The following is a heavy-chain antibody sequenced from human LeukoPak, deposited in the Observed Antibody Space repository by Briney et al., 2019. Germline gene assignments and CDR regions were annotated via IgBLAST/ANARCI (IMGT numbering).Heavy chain of an antibody. CDR3: ARGSGWYESLDY. CDR2: IRQDGSEE. Sequence: GGSLRLSCAASGFTFSSYWMSWVRQAPGKGLEGVANIRQDGSEEYYVDSVKGRFTISRDNAKNSLYLQMNSLRGEDTAVYYCARGSGWYESLDYWGQGTLVTVSS. CDR1: GFTFSSYW. V-gene: IGHV3-7*01. D-gene: IGHD6-19*01. J-gene: IGHJ4*02.